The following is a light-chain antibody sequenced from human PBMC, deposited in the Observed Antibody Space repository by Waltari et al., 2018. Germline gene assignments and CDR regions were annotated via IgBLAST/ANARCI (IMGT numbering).Light chain of an antibody. CDR3: QQNYRTPPT. J-gene: IGKJ1*01. Sequence: DIQVIQSPSSLSATVGDIVTITCRASQSISDYLNWFQVKPERAPNLLIYAATGLQSGVPSRFNGSGSGAHFTLTISRLRPEDSASYFCQQNYRTPPTFGQGTKVEI. V-gene: IGKV1-39*01. CDR2: AAT. CDR1: QSISDY.